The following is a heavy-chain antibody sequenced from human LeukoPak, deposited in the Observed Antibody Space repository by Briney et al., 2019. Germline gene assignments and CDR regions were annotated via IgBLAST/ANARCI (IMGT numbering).Heavy chain of an antibody. CDR2: IRSKANSYAT. D-gene: IGHD2-2*01. CDR3: TSLPNIYCSSTSCYDDYYYGMDV. J-gene: IGHJ6*02. Sequence: GGSLKLSCAASGFTFSDSPIHWVRQASGKGLEWMGRIRSKANSYATAYAASVKGRFTIFRDDSKNTAYLQMNSLKTEDTAVYYCTSLPNIYCSSTSCYDDYYYGMDVWGQGTTVTVSS. CDR1: GFTFSDSP. V-gene: IGHV3-73*01.